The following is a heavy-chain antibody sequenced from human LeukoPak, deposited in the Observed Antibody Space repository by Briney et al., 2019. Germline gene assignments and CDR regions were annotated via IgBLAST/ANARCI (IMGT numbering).Heavy chain of an antibody. CDR1: GFTFSSYW. CDR2: IKQDGSEK. D-gene: IGHD3-3*01. Sequence: GGSLRLSCAASGFTFSSYWMSWVRQAPGKGLEWVANIKQDGSEKYYVDSVKGRFTISRDNAKNSLYLQMNSLRAEDTAVYYCARDYDFWSGYLAFDIWGQGTMVTVSS. J-gene: IGHJ3*02. CDR3: ARDYDFWSGYLAFDI. V-gene: IGHV3-7*01.